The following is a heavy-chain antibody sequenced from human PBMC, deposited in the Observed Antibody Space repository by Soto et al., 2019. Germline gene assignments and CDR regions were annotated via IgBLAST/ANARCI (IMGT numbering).Heavy chain of an antibody. V-gene: IGHV4-34*01. Sequence: PSETLSLTCAVYGGSFSGYYWSWIRQPPGKGLEWIGEINHSGSTNYNPSLKSRVTMSVDTSKNQFSLKLSSVTAADTAVYYCARGHNYCSSTSCYPTNYYYYYGMDVWGQGTTVTVSS. D-gene: IGHD2-2*01. J-gene: IGHJ6*02. CDR2: INHSGST. CDR3: ARGHNYCSSTSCYPTNYYYYYGMDV. CDR1: GGSFSGYY.